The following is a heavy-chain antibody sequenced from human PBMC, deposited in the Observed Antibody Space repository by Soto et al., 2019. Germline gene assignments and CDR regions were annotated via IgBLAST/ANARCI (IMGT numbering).Heavy chain of an antibody. J-gene: IGHJ4*02. Sequence: EVPLVESGGGLVQPGGSLRLSCAASGFTFSTCSMNWVRQAPGKGLEWVSSISSSSRNIYYADSVKGRFTISRDNAKNSLYLQMNSLRAEDTAVYYCARDNGYDAATLDYWGQGTLVTVSS. CDR3: ARDNGYDAATLDY. CDR1: GFTFSTCS. V-gene: IGHV3-21*02. D-gene: IGHD5-12*01. CDR2: ISSSSRNI.